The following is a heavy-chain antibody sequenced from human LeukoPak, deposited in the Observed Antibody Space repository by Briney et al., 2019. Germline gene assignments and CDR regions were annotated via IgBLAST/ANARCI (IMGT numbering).Heavy chain of an antibody. CDR1: GFTFSSYT. D-gene: IGHD4-23*01. CDR2: ISTSSSYI. V-gene: IGHV3-21*01. CDR3: ARDGDTVLTRGYYYYMDV. Sequence: MPGGSLRLSCAASGFTFSSYTMTWVRQAPGKGLEWVSSISTSSSYIYYADSVKGRFTISRDNAKNSLYLQMNSLRAEDTALYYCARDGDTVLTRGYYYYMDVWGKGTTVTVSS. J-gene: IGHJ6*03.